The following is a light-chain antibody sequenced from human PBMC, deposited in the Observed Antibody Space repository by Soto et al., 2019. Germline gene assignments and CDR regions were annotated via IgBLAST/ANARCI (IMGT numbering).Light chain of an antibody. Sequence: EIVLTQSPGTLSLSPGARATLSSRASQSVGSYLAWYQQKPGQAPRLLIYDASNRATGIPARFSGSGSGTEFTLTISSLQSEDFAVYYCQQYNNWPPITFGQGTRLEIK. V-gene: IGKV3D-15*01. CDR3: QQYNNWPPIT. CDR1: QSVGSY. J-gene: IGKJ5*01. CDR2: DAS.